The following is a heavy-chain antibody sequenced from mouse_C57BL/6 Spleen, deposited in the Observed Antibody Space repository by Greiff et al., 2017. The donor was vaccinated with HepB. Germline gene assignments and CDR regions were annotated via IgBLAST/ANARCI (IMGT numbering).Heavy chain of an antibody. V-gene: IGHV5-6*01. CDR3: ARQVGGYFDY. J-gene: IGHJ2*01. CDR1: GFTFSSYG. D-gene: IGHD1-1*02. CDR2: ISSGGSYT. Sequence: DVQLVESGGDLVKPGGSLKLSCAASGFTFSSYGMSWVRQTPDKRLEWVATISSGGSYTYYPDSVKGRFTISRDNAKNTLYLQMSSLKSEDTAMYYCARQVGGYFDYWGQGTTLTVSS.